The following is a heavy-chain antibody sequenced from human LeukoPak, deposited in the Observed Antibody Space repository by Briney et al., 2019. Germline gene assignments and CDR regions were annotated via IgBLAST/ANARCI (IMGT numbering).Heavy chain of an antibody. CDR1: GYSFISYW. CDR2: IYPGDSNI. CDR3: ARPRSAGAIDAFDI. Sequence: GESLKISCKGSGYSFISYWIGWVRQMPGKGLEWMGIIYPGDSNIRYSPSFQGQVTFSADKSISTAYLQWSSLKASDTAMYYCARPRSAGAIDAFDIWGQGTMVTVSS. J-gene: IGHJ3*02. D-gene: IGHD1-14*01. V-gene: IGHV5-51*01.